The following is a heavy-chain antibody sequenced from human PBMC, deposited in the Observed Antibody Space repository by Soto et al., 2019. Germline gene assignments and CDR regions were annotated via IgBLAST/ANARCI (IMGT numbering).Heavy chain of an antibody. V-gene: IGHV1-69*01. D-gene: IGHD6-19*01. Sequence: QVQLVQSGAEVKKPGSSVKVSCKASGGTFSNYAITWVRQAPGQGLEWMGGITPIFGTTNYAQKFQGRVTKTADESTNTAYMELSSLRSEDTAVYYCVRDPRIFGIAVAHTPYYGMDVWGQGTTVTVSS. CDR3: VRDPRIFGIAVAHTPYYGMDV. CDR2: ITPIFGTT. J-gene: IGHJ6*02. CDR1: GGTFSNYA.